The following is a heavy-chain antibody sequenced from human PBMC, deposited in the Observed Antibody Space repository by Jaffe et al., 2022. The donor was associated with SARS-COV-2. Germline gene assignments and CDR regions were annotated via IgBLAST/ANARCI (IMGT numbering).Heavy chain of an antibody. Sequence: QVQLVESGGGVVQPGRSLRLSCAASGFTFSSYAMHWVRQAPGKGLEWVAVISYDGSNKYYADSVKGRFTISRDNSKNTLYLQMNSLRAEDTAVYYCARDDYYDSRGPLDFDYWGQGTLVTVSS. J-gene: IGHJ4*02. D-gene: IGHD3-22*01. V-gene: IGHV3-30-3*01. CDR1: GFTFSSYA. CDR2: ISYDGSNK. CDR3: ARDDYYDSRGPLDFDY.